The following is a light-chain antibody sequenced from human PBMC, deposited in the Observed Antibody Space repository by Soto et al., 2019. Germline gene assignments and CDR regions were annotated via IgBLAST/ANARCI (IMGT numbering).Light chain of an antibody. Sequence: QAVVTQEPSFSVSPGGTVTLTCGLSSGSVSTSYYPSWYQQTPGQAPRTLIYSTNTRSSGVPDRVSGSILGNKAALTITGAQADDESDYYCVLDMGSGIYVFGTGTKVTVL. CDR1: SGSVSTSYY. V-gene: IGLV8-61*01. CDR3: VLDMGSGIYV. CDR2: STN. J-gene: IGLJ1*01.